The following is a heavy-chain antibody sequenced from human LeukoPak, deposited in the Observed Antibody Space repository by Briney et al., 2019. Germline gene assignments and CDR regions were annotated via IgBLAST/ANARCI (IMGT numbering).Heavy chain of an antibody. Sequence: ASVNVSCKASGYTFIGYYMHWVRQAPGQGLEWMGWINPKSGGTNYAQNFQGRVTMTRDTSITTAYMEVSSLRSDDTAVYYCARASVSESIVVIRGFDYWGQGTLVTVSS. CDR3: ARASVSESIVVIRGFDY. CDR1: GYTFIGYY. J-gene: IGHJ4*02. V-gene: IGHV1-2*02. CDR2: INPKSGGT. D-gene: IGHD3-22*01.